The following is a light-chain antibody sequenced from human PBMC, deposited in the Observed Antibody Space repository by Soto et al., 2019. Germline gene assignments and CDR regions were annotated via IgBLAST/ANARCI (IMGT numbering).Light chain of an antibody. Sequence: EIVLTQSPATLSLSPGERATLSCRTSQSISTFLAWYQQRPGQAPRLLIYGASHRASGIPARFSGSGSGTDFTLTISSLEPEDAAVYYCQQRSNWPPITFGQGTRLEIK. CDR2: GAS. CDR3: QQRSNWPPIT. CDR1: QSISTF. J-gene: IGKJ5*01. V-gene: IGKV3-11*01.